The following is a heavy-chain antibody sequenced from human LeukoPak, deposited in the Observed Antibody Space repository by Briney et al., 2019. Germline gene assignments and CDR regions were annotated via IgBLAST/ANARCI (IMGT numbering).Heavy chain of an antibody. D-gene: IGHD6-13*01. CDR3: AKAIAGVGRLFDY. J-gene: IGHJ4*02. V-gene: IGHV3-7*03. Sequence: GGSLRLSCAASGFTFSSYWMSWVRQAPGKGLEWVANIKQDGSEKYYVDSVKGRFTISRDNAKNSLYLQMNSLRAEDTALYYCAKAIAGVGRLFDYWGQGALVTVSS. CDR2: IKQDGSEK. CDR1: GFTFSSYW.